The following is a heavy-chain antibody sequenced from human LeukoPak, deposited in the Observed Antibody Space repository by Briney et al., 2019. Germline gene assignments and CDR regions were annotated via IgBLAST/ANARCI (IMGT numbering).Heavy chain of an antibody. V-gene: IGHV4-4*07. CDR3: ARDTQFNSNYVYFDH. CDR2: IYTSGST. D-gene: IGHD4-11*01. Sequence: SETLSLTCTVSGGSISSNYWSWIRQPAGKGLEWIGRIYTSGSTNYNPSLKSRVTMSVDTPKNQFSLKLSSVTAADTAVYYCARDTQFNSNYVYFDHWGREPWSPSPQ. J-gene: IGHJ4*02. CDR1: GGSISSNY.